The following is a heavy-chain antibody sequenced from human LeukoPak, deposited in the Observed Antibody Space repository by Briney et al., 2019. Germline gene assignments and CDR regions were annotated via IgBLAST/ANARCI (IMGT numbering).Heavy chain of an antibody. D-gene: IGHD3-22*01. CDR3: AKAVISGHYFLDY. Sequence: GGSLRLSCAASGFTFSSYAMTWVRQAPGKGLEWVSAISDSGGSTDYADSVKGRFTISRDNSKNTLYLQMNSLRAEDTAVCYCAKAVISGHYFLDYWGQGTLVTVSS. CDR2: ISDSGGST. CDR1: GFTFSSYA. V-gene: IGHV3-23*01. J-gene: IGHJ4*02.